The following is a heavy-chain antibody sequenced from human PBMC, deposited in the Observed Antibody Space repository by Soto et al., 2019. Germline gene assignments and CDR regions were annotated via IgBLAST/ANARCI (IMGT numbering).Heavy chain of an antibody. D-gene: IGHD6-13*01. J-gene: IGHJ4*02. CDR2: ISYDGSNK. V-gene: IGHV3-30*18. CDR1: GFTFSSYG. CDR3: AKESAAPQYYFDY. Sequence: SGGSLRLSCAASGFTFSSYGMHWVRQAPGKGLEWVAVISYDGSNKYYADSVKGRFTISRDNSKNTLYLQMNSLRAEDTAVYYCAKESAAPQYYFDYWGQGTLVTVSS.